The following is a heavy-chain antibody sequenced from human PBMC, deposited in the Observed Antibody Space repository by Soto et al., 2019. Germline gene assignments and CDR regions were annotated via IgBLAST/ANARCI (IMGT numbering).Heavy chain of an antibody. D-gene: IGHD5-12*01. Sequence: ASVKVSCKASGYTFTSYDINWVRQATGQGLEWMGWMNPNSGNTGYAQKFQGRVTMTRNTSISTAYMELRSLRSEDTAVYYCAGGIVATETRHFDYWGQGTLVTVSS. CDR3: AGGIVATETRHFDY. V-gene: IGHV1-8*01. CDR2: MNPNSGNT. CDR1: GYTFTSYD. J-gene: IGHJ4*02.